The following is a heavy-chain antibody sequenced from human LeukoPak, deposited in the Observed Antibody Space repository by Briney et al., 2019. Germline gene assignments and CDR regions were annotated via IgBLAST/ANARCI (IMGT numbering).Heavy chain of an antibody. J-gene: IGHJ4*02. CDR3: AREILGYCSSTSCSSRNYYFDY. CDR2: IYYSGST. Sequence: SETLSLTCTVSGGSISSGDYYWSWIRQPPGKGLEWIGYIYYSGSTYYNPSLKSRVTISVDTSKNQFSLKLSSVAAADTAVYYCAREILGYCSSTSCSSRNYYFDYWAREPWSPSPQ. D-gene: IGHD2-2*01. V-gene: IGHV4-30-4*08. CDR1: GGSISSGDYY.